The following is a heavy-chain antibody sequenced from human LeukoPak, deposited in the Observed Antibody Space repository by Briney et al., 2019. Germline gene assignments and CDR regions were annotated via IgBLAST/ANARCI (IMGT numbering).Heavy chain of an antibody. CDR3: ARECPRRITGTRGLFDY. Sequence: GGSLRLSCAASGFTFSDYYMNWVRQAPGKGLEWVSYISSSSSTIYYADSVKGRFTISRDNAKNSLYLQMNSLRAEDTAVYYCARECPRRITGTRGLFDYWGQGTLVTVSS. CDR2: ISSSSSTI. CDR1: GFTFSDYY. V-gene: IGHV3-48*01. D-gene: IGHD1/OR15-1a*01. J-gene: IGHJ4*02.